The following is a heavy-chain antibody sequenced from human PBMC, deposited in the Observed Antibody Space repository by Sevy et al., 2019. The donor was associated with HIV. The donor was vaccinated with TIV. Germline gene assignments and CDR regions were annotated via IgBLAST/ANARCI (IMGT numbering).Heavy chain of an antibody. Sequence: GGSLRLSCAASGFTVSSNYMSWVRQAPGKGLEWVSVIYSGGSTYYADSVKGRFTISRDNSKNTLYLQMNSLRAEDTAVYYCAREPPRMAGHVRYGMDVWGQGTTVTVSS. D-gene: IGHD6-19*01. CDR1: GFTVSSNY. V-gene: IGHV3-53*01. CDR2: IYSGGST. CDR3: AREPPRMAGHVRYGMDV. J-gene: IGHJ6*02.